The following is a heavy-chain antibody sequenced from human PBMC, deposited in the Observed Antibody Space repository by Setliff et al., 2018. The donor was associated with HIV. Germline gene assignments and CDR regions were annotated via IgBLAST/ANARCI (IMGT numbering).Heavy chain of an antibody. CDR3: AIDPGADGFPSGYAFDI. V-gene: IGHV1-69*13. CDR2: IIPIFGRA. Sequence: SVKVSCQTSGGTFSSYGITWVRQAPGQGLEWMGGIIPIFGRANYAQNFQGRVTVTADESTSTAYMELSSLRNEDTAVYYCAIDPGADGFPSGYAFDIWGQGTMVTVSS. CDR1: GGTFSSYG. D-gene: IGHD5-18*01. J-gene: IGHJ3*02.